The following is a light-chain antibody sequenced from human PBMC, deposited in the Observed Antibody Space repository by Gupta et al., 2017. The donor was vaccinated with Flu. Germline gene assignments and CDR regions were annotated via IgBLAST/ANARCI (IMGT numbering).Light chain of an antibody. J-gene: IGLJ2*01. Sequence: VTISCTGSSSNIGAVYDVHWYQQLPGTAPKLLIYGNNNRPSGVPDRFSGSKSGTSASLAITGLQAEDEADYYCQSYDSSLSVVVFDGGTKLTVL. CDR1: SSNIGAVYD. V-gene: IGLV1-40*01. CDR3: QSYDSSLSVVV. CDR2: GNN.